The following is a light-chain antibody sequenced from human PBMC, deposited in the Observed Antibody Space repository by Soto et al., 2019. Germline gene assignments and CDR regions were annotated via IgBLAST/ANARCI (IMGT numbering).Light chain of an antibody. V-gene: IGLV2-14*03. Sequence: QSALTQPASVSGSPGQSITISXTGXXSDVGGYNYVSWYQQHPGKVPKLMIYEVFRRPSGISDRFSGSKSGNTASLTISGLQAEDEADYYCCSYTTTSTFVFGGGTKLTVL. CDR2: EVF. CDR1: XSDVGGYNY. J-gene: IGLJ2*01. CDR3: CSYTTTSTFV.